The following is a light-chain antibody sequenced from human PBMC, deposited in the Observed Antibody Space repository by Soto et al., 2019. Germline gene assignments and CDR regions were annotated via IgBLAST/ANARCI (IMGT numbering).Light chain of an antibody. CDR2: EAS. CDR3: QQYYSYSWT. J-gene: IGKJ1*01. V-gene: IGKV1-5*03. CDR1: QSISTW. Sequence: DIQMTQSPSTLSASVGDRVTITCRASQSISTWLAWYQQKPGKAPKLLIYEASSLESGVPSRFSGSGSGTEFTLPISSLQPDDFATYYCQQYYSYSWTCGQGTKVEI.